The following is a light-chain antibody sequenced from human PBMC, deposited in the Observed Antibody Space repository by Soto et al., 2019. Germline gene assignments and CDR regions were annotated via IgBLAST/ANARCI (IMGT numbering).Light chain of an antibody. V-gene: IGKV3-15*01. CDR2: GAS. CDR1: QSVRSN. J-gene: IGKJ4*01. CDR3: QQYNDWPPLT. Sequence: EIVMTQSPATLSVSPGERATLSCRASQSVRSNLAWYQQKPGQAPRLLIYGASTRATGIPARLSGSGSGTEFTLTIRSLQSEDFAVYYCQQYNDWPPLTFGGGTKVEIK.